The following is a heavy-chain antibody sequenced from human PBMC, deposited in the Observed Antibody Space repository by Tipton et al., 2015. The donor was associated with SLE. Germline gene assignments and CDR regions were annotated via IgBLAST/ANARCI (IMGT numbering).Heavy chain of an antibody. V-gene: IGHV4-59*08. Sequence: TLSLTCTVSNGSINLYYWSWIRQSPGKGLEYIGHVYYLGATNYSPSFESRVAMSVDTSKNQFSLRLRSVTAADTAVYYCARLAHYNSNCYLGVWGQGSLVTVSS. CDR3: ARLAHYNSNCYLGV. J-gene: IGHJ4*02. CDR1: NGSINLYY. D-gene: IGHD3-22*01. CDR2: VYYLGAT.